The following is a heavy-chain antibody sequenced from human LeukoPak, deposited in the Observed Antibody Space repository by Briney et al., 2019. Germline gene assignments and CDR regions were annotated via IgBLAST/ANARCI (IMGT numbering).Heavy chain of an antibody. D-gene: IGHD3-10*01. Sequence: SETLSLTCAVYGGSFSDYYWSWIRQPPGKGLEWIGEVNHSGITIYNPSLKSRVTISVDTPKNQFSLKVTFVTAADTAVYYCARPAVRGVMGRYFDSWGQGTLVTVSS. J-gene: IGHJ4*02. CDR2: VNHSGIT. V-gene: IGHV4-34*01. CDR3: ARPAVRGVMGRYFDS. CDR1: GGSFSDYY.